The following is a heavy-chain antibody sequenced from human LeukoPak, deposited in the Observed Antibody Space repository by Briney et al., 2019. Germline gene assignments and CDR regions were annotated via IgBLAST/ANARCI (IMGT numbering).Heavy chain of an antibody. CDR2: ISSSSSYI. J-gene: IGHJ5*02. CDR1: GFTFSSYS. D-gene: IGHD6-13*01. CDR3: ARGFSLIAAAEISWFDP. Sequence: GGSLRLSCAASGFTFSSYSMNWVRQAPGKGLEWVSSISSSSSYIYYADSVKGRFTISRDNAKNSLYLQMNSLRAEDTAVYYCARGFSLIAAAEISWFDPWGQGTLVTVSS. V-gene: IGHV3-21*01.